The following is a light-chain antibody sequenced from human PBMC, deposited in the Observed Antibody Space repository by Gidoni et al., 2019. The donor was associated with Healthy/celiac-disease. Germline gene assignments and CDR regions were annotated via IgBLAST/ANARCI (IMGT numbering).Light chain of an antibody. J-gene: IGKJ4*02. V-gene: IGKV3-11*01. CDR3: QQRSSWPPRP. CDR1: QSVSSY. CDR2: DAA. Sequence: EIVLTQSPATLSLSPGERATLSCRASQSVSSYLAWYQQKPGQAPRRLIYDAANRATGIPARFIGSGAGTDFTLTISSLVPEDFAVYYCQQRSSWPPRPFGEGTKVEIK.